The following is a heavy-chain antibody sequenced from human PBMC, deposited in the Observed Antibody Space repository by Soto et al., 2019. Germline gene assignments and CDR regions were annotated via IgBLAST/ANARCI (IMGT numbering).Heavy chain of an antibody. J-gene: IGHJ4*02. V-gene: IGHV1-46*01. CDR2: ITPSGGTT. D-gene: IGHD1-26*01. Sequence: QVQLVQSGAEVKKPGASVKVSCKASGYTFTNYFIHWVRQAPGQGLEWMGIITPSGGTTNYAQKFQGKSTMNRDTAKRTGYMDLSRLTSEDTGVYYCGRELPGGSYFDYWGQGSLVTVSS. CDR3: GRELPGGSYFDY. CDR1: GYTFTNYF.